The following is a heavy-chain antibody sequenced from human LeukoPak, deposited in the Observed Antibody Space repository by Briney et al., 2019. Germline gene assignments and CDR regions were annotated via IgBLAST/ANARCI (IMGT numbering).Heavy chain of an antibody. D-gene: IGHD2/OR15-2a*01. CDR3: VRDVSRRIGMDV. CDR2: ISSSGTTI. V-gene: IGHV3-48*03. Sequence: GGSLRLSCAASEFTFSSYEMNWVRQAPGKGLEWVSFISSSGTTINQPDSVKGRFTISRDNPENSLYLQMDSLRADDTAVYYCVRDVSRRIGMDVWGQGTTVTVSS. CDR1: EFTFSSYE. J-gene: IGHJ6*02.